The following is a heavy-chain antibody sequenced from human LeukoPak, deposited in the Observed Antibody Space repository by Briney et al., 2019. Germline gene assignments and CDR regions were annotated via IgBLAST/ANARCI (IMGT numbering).Heavy chain of an antibody. V-gene: IGHV3-23*01. J-gene: IGHJ4*02. D-gene: IGHD3-10*01. Sequence: AGGSLRLSCAASGFTFSSYAMSWVRQAPGEGLEWVSAISGSGGSTYYADSVKGRFTISRDNSKNTLYLQMNSLRAEDTAVYYCALLWFGELLPDYWGQGTLVTVSS. CDR2: ISGSGGST. CDR1: GFTFSSYA. CDR3: ALLWFGELLPDY.